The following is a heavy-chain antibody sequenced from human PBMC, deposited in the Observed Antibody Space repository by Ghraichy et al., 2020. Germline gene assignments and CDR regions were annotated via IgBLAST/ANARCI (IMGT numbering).Heavy chain of an antibody. CDR3: ARRTPRFGELQVDDY. D-gene: IGHD3-10*01. V-gene: IGHV1-18*01. Sequence: ASVKVSCKASGYTFTSYGISWVRQAPGQGLEWMGWISAYNGNTNYAQKLQGRVTMTTDTSTSTAYMELRSLRSDDTAVYYCARRTPRFGELQVDDYWGQGTLVTVSS. CDR2: ISAYNGNT. CDR1: GYTFTSYG. J-gene: IGHJ4*02.